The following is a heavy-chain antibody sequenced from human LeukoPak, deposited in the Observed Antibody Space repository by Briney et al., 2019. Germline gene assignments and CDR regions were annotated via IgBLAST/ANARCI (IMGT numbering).Heavy chain of an antibody. D-gene: IGHD4-11*01. CDR2: INPNSGGT. J-gene: IGHJ3*02. Sequence: ASVTVSCTASGYTLTGYYMLWVRQAPGQGLEWMAWINPNSGGTNYPQKFQGRVTMTRDTSINTAYMELSRLRSDDTAVYYCARDLRTPTTVTTWWEGAFDIWGQGTMVTVSS. CDR1: GYTLTGYY. CDR3: ARDLRTPTTVTTWWEGAFDI. V-gene: IGHV1-2*02.